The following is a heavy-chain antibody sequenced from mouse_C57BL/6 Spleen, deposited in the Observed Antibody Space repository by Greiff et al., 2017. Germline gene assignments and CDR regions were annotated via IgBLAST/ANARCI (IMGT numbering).Heavy chain of an antibody. CDR2: ISNGGGST. CDR3: ARLDGYFAMDD. CDR1: GFTFSDYY. Sequence: EVQLVESGGGLVQPGGSLKLSCAASGFTFSDYYMYWVRQTPEKRLEWVAYISNGGGSTYYPDTVKGRFTISRDNAKNTLYLQMSRLESEDTAMYDCARLDGYFAMDDWGQGTSVTVSS. V-gene: IGHV5-12*01. J-gene: IGHJ4*01. D-gene: IGHD2-3*01.